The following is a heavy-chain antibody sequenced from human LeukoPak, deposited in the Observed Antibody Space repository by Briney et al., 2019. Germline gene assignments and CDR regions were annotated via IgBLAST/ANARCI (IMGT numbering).Heavy chain of an antibody. D-gene: IGHD5-12*01. Sequence: GGSLRLSCAASRFTFNSYAMSWVRQAPGKGLEWVSVIGGSNGITFYVGSVKGRLTISRDNSKDTLYLQMNSLRAEDTAVYYCARNENSGWGYFDYWGQGTLVTVSS. CDR3: ARNENSGWGYFDY. J-gene: IGHJ4*02. CDR2: IGGSNGIT. V-gene: IGHV3-23*01. CDR1: RFTFNSYA.